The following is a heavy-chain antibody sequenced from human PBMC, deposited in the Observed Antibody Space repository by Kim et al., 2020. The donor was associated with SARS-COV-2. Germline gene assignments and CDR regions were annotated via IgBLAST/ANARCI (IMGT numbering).Heavy chain of an antibody. CDR3: ARHDISMIVVVDGNWFDP. J-gene: IGHJ5*02. D-gene: IGHD3-22*01. CDR1: GGSISSSSYY. V-gene: IGHV4-39*01. Sequence: SETLSLTCTVSGGSISSSSYYWGWIRQPPGKGLEWIGSIYYSGSTYYNPSLKSRVTISVDTSKNQFSLKLSSVTAADTAVYYCARHDISMIVVVDGNWFDPWGQGTLVTVSS. CDR2: IYYSGST.